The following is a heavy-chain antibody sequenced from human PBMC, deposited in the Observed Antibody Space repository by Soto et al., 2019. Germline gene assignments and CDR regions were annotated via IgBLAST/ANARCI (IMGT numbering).Heavy chain of an antibody. CDR2: INPNSGGT. V-gene: IGHV1-2*04. CDR3: ARGLYDFWSGYYAEHSNWFDP. D-gene: IGHD3-3*01. CDR1: GYTFTGYY. Sequence: ASVKVSCKASGYTFTGYYMHWVQQAPGQGLEWMGWINPNSGGTNYAQKFQGCVTMTRDTSISTAYMELSRLRSDDTAVYYCARGLYDFWSGYYAEHSNWFDPWGQGTLVTVSS. J-gene: IGHJ5*02.